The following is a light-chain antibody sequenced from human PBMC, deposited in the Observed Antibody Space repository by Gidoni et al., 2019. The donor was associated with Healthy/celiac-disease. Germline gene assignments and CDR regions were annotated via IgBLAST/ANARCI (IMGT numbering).Light chain of an antibody. CDR1: SSDVGGYYY. V-gene: IGLV2-14*01. CDR3: SSYTSSSTLV. CDR2: EVS. J-gene: IGLJ2*01. Sequence: QSALTQPASVSASPGPSITITCTGTSSDVGGYYYVSCYQQHPGKAPKLMIYEVSNRPSGVSNRLSGYKSGNTASLTISGLQAEDEADYYCSSYTSSSTLVFGGGTKLTVL.